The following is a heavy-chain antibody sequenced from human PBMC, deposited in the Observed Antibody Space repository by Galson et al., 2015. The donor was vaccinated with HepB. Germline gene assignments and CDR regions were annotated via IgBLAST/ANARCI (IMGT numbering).Heavy chain of an antibody. CDR1: GGSVNSYY. J-gene: IGHJ4*02. CDR2: VYYSGST. D-gene: IGHD7-27*01. Sequence: SETLSLTCTFSGGSVNSYYWSWIRQAPGKGLEWIGYVYYSGSTNYNPSLKSRVTITLDTSKNQFSLKLSSVTAADTAVYYCAGGLANWGSYFDYWGQGTLVTVSS. CDR3: AGGLANWGSYFDY. V-gene: IGHV4-59*02.